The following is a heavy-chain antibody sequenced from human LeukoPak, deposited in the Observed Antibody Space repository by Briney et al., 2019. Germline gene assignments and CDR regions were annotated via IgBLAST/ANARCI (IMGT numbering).Heavy chain of an antibody. CDR2: ISSSSSYI. V-gene: IGHV3-21*01. J-gene: IGHJ4*02. D-gene: IGHD3-3*01. CDR1: GFTFSSYS. CDR3: ARDSTSYYDFWSGYWFDY. Sequence: PGGSLRLSCAASGFTFSSYSMNWVRQAPGKGLEWVSSISSSSSYIYYADSVKGRFTISRDNAKNSLYLQMNSLRAEDTAVYYCARDSTSYYDFWSGYWFDYWGQGTLVTVSS.